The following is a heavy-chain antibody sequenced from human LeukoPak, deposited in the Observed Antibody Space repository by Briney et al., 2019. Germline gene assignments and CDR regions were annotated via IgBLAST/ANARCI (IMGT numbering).Heavy chain of an antibody. V-gene: IGHV3-66*01. CDR1: GFTVSDNY. D-gene: IGHD6-13*01. Sequence: GGSLRLSCAASGFTVSDNYMSWVRQAPGKGLEWVSIIYNVGSTYYADSVKGRFTISRDNSKNTLYLQMNGLRAEDTAVYFCARGLYSSSWYYNWGQGTLVTVSS. CDR2: IYNVGST. J-gene: IGHJ4*02. CDR3: ARGLYSSSWYYN.